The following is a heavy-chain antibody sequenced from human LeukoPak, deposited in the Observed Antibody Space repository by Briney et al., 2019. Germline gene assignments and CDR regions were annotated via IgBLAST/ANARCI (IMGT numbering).Heavy chain of an antibody. Sequence: ASVKVSCKASGYTFTGYYMHWVRQATGQGLEWMGWMNPNSGNTGYAQKFQGRVTMTRNTSISTAYMELSSLRSEDTAVYYCARGRVATTDYYYYYMDVWGKGTTVTISS. CDR1: GYTFTGYY. D-gene: IGHD5-12*01. V-gene: IGHV1-8*02. CDR2: MNPNSGNT. CDR3: ARGRVATTDYYYYYMDV. J-gene: IGHJ6*03.